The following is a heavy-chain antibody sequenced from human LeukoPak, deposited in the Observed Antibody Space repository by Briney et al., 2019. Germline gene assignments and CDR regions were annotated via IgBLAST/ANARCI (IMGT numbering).Heavy chain of an antibody. CDR1: AFTFSSYS. D-gene: IGHD5-18*01. CDR2: ISSNSNYI. J-gene: IGHJ5*01. Sequence: GGSLRLSCAASAFTFSSYSMNWVRQAPGKGLEWVSSISSNSNYIYYADSVKGRFTISRDNAKNSLYLQMNSLRAEDTAVYYCARRVGIQPPDSWGQGTLVTVSS. V-gene: IGHV3-21*01. CDR3: ARRVGIQPPDS.